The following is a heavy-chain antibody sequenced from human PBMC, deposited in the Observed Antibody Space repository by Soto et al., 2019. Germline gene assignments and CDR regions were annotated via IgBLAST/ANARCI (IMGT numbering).Heavy chain of an antibody. Sequence: QVVQSGAEVKKPGSSVKVSCKASGGTFNRQAFSWVRQAPGQGLEWMGGFIPIFGTTDYSQKFQGRVTITADEATSTAYMALSSLTSDNTAAYYCPRFDSSMFEVGEWFDPWGHVTLVNVAS. CDR3: PRFDSSMFEVGEWFDP. J-gene: IGHJ5*02. V-gene: IGHV1-69*12. D-gene: IGHD3-16*01. CDR1: GGTFNRQA. CDR2: FIPIFGTT.